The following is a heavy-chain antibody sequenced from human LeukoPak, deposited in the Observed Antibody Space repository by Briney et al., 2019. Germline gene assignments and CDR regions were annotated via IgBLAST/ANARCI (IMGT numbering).Heavy chain of an antibody. J-gene: IGHJ4*02. D-gene: IGHD6-19*01. V-gene: IGHV3-30-3*01. CDR3: ANGKSESSSGWPRGTL. CDR1: GFTFSNYA. CDR2: ISYDGVHK. Sequence: PGRSLRLSCAASGFTFSNYAMHWVRQAPGKGLEWVAVISYDGVHKNYADSVEGRFTISRDNSKKTLFLQMNSLRVEDTAIYYCANGKSESSSGWPRGTLWGQGTLVTVSS.